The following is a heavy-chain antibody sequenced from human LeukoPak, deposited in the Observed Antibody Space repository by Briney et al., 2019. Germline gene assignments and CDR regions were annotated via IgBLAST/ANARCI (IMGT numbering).Heavy chain of an antibody. CDR1: GGSIRPNY. J-gene: IGHJ4*02. V-gene: IGHV4-59*01. Sequence: SETLSLTCTVSGGSIRPNYWSWIRQAPQKGLEWIGYVYHSGRTNVGPSLKSRVTISVDMSQNQISLKLTSVTAADTALYYCARSSGWYYFDYWGQGTLVTVSS. CDR2: VYHSGRT. CDR3: ARSSGWYYFDY. D-gene: IGHD6-19*01.